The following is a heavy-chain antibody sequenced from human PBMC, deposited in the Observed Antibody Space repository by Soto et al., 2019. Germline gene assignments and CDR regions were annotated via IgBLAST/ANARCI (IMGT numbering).Heavy chain of an antibody. CDR2: ISGSGGRT. J-gene: IGHJ4*02. V-gene: IGHV3-23*01. CDR1: GFTFSSYA. Sequence: GGSLRLSCAASGFTFSSYAMTWVRQAPWKGLEWVSTISGSGGRTYYADSVKGRFTISRDHSKNTLYLQMNSLRAEDTAVYYCAKDRSPTPNYLDYWGQGTLVTVSS. CDR3: AKDRSPTPNYLDY.